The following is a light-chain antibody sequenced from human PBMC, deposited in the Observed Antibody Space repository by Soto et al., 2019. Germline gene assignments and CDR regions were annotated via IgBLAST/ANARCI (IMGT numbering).Light chain of an antibody. CDR3: SSFTSINTWV. V-gene: IGLV2-14*01. Sequence: QSALTQPASVSGSPGQSITISCTGTSSDVGGYNYVSWYQQHPGKAPKLMIYEVSNRPSGVSHRFSGSKSGNTASLTISGLQTEDEADYYCSSFTSINTWVFGGGTKLTVL. CDR2: EVS. J-gene: IGLJ3*02. CDR1: SSDVGGYNY.